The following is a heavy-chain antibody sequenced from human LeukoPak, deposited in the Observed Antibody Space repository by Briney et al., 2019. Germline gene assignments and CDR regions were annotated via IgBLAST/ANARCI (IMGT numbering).Heavy chain of an antibody. Sequence: SETLSLTCTVSGDSISSYYWSWIRQPAGKGLEWIGRIYTSGSTNYNPSLKSRVTMSVDTSKNQFSLKLSSVTAADTAVYYCARGEGYYDSRGSHDYWGQGTLVTVSS. CDR3: ARGEGYYDSRGSHDY. J-gene: IGHJ4*02. V-gene: IGHV4-4*07. D-gene: IGHD3-22*01. CDR1: GDSISSYY. CDR2: IYTSGST.